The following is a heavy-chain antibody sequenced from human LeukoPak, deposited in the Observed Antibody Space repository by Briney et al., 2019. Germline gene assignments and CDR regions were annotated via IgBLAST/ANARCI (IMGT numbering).Heavy chain of an antibody. CDR3: ARGIDSSGYYYLDY. Sequence: KSSETLSLTCTVSGGSISSYYWSWIRQPPGKGLEWIGYIYYSGSTNYNPSLKSRVTISVDTSKNQFSLNLSSVTAADTAVYYCARGIDSSGYYYLDYWGQGTLVTVSS. J-gene: IGHJ4*02. CDR2: IYYSGST. CDR1: GGSISSYY. V-gene: IGHV4-59*01. D-gene: IGHD3-22*01.